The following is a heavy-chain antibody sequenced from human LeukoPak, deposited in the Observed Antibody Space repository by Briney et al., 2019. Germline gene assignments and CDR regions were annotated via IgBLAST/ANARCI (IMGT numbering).Heavy chain of an antibody. Sequence: PSETLSLTCTVSGGSISSYYWSWIRQPAGKGLEWIGRIYTSGSTNYNPSLKSRVTMSVNTSRNQFSLNLSSVTAADTAVYFCARGRYGSGSYYMDYWGQGTLVTVSS. D-gene: IGHD3-10*01. CDR3: ARGRYGSGSYYMDY. V-gene: IGHV4-4*07. CDR1: GGSISSYY. CDR2: IYTSGST. J-gene: IGHJ4*02.